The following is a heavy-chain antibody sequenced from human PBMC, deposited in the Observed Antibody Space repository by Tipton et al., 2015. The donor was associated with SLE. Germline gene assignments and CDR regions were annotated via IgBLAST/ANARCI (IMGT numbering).Heavy chain of an antibody. CDR3: ARRIYYGSGSYYPPSRYYGLDV. CDR1: GGSFSGYY. Sequence: GLVKPSETLSLTCAVYGGSFSGYYWTWIRQPPEKGLEWIAEINHSGHTDYKPSLKSRVTISLDTSKNQFSLKLSSVTAADTAVYYCARRIYYGSGSYYPPSRYYGLDVWGQGSTVTVSS. D-gene: IGHD3-10*01. J-gene: IGHJ6*02. V-gene: IGHV4-34*01. CDR2: INHSGHT.